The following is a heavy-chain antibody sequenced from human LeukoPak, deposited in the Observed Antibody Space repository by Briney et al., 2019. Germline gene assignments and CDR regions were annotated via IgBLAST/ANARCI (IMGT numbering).Heavy chain of an antibody. D-gene: IGHD5-24*01. Sequence: PGGSLRLSCAASGFTFSSYAMHWVRQAPGEGLEYVSAISSNGGSTYYANSVKGRFTISRDNAKNSLYLQMNSLRAEDTAVYYCARDIGYNTFDFWGRGTLVTVSS. V-gene: IGHV3-64*01. CDR1: GFTFSSYA. CDR2: ISSNGGST. CDR3: ARDIGYNTFDF. J-gene: IGHJ4*02.